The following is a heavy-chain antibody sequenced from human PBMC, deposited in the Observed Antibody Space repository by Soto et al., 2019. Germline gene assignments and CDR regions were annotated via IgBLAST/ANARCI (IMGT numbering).Heavy chain of an antibody. V-gene: IGHV1-18*01. CDR3: ARVKVPAAVLGDFDV. J-gene: IGHJ3*01. CDR1: GYTFTTYG. Sequence: QAQLVQSGGEMKKAGASVKVSCKASGYTFTTYGITWVRQAPGQGLDWMGWINPLKGDTKSAANFQDRVTMTTDTSTRTAYMELCSLRSDDTAVYYCARVKVPAAVLGDFDVWGQGTLVTVSS. CDR2: INPLKGDT. D-gene: IGHD2-2*01.